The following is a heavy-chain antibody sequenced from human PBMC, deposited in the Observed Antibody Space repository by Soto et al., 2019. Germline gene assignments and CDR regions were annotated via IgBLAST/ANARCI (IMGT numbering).Heavy chain of an antibody. Sequence: GGSLRLSCAASGFAFSSYPMSWVRQAPEKGLEWVSGISDSGGITYNADSVKGRFTISRDNSKNTLYLQMNSLRAEDTAVYYCARRAFGSSRAFDIWGQGTMGTVSS. CDR1: GFAFSSYP. CDR3: ARRAFGSSRAFDI. V-gene: IGHV3-23*01. CDR2: ISDSGGIT. J-gene: IGHJ3*02. D-gene: IGHD6-6*01.